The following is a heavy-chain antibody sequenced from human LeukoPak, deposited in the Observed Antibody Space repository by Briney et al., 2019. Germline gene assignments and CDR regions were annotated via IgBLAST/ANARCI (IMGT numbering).Heavy chain of an antibody. CDR1: GFMVSRNY. J-gene: IGHJ3*02. CDR2: MYTGGST. Sequence: PGGSLRLSCAASGFMVSRNYMSWVRQAPGKGLEWVSVMYTGGSTYYADSVKGRFTISRDNSKNTLNLQMNSLRAEDTALYYCARRTSGASYAFDIWGQGTMVTVSS. CDR3: ARRTSGASYAFDI. V-gene: IGHV3-53*01.